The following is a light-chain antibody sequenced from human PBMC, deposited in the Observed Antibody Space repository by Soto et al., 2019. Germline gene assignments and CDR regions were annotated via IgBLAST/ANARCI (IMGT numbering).Light chain of an antibody. J-gene: IGKJ2*01. CDR2: WAS. V-gene: IGKV4-1*01. Sequence: DIVMTQSPDSLAVSLGERATINCKSSQSVLYNSNNKNYLAWYQQKPGQPPKLLIYWASTRESGDPDRFSGSGSGTDFTLTISSLQAEDVAVYYCQQYYSTPPYTFGQGTKLEIK. CDR1: QSVLYNSNNKNY. CDR3: QQYYSTPPYT.